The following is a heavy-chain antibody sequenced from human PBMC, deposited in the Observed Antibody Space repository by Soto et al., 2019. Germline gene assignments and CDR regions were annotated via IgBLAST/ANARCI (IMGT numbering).Heavy chain of an antibody. D-gene: IGHD1-7*01. Sequence: GGSLRLSCAASGFTFSDYYMSWIRQAPGKGLEWVSYISSSSSYTNYADSVKGRFTISRDNAKNSLYLQMNSLRAEDTAVYYCARALISELPLHAFDIWGQGTMVTVSS. CDR3: ARALISELPLHAFDI. CDR2: ISSSSSYT. CDR1: GFTFSDYY. J-gene: IGHJ3*02. V-gene: IGHV3-11*06.